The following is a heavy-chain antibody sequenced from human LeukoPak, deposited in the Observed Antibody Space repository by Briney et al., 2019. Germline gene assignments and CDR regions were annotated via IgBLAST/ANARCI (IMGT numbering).Heavy chain of an antibody. V-gene: IGHV1-2*02. CDR2: INPDTGVT. CDR3: SREASCDSTSCPQDY. Sequence: ASVRVSFTASGYTFTGHFIFWVRQSPGQRLELMAWINPDTGVTNYAQKFQGRVTVASDTSISTAYLDISRLTSDDTALYYRSREASCDSTSCPQDYWGQGTLVTVSS. D-gene: IGHD2-2*01. J-gene: IGHJ4*02. CDR1: GYTFTGHF.